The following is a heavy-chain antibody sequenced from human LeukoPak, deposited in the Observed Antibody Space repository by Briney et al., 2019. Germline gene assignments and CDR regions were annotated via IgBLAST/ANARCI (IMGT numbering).Heavy chain of an antibody. CDR3: ARPYSSGWYAAFDI. J-gene: IGHJ3*02. CDR2: INYSGRT. CDR1: GGSISSYY. D-gene: IGHD6-19*01. V-gene: IGHV4-59*08. Sequence: SETLSLTCTVSGGSISSYYWSWIRQPPGKGLEWIGYINYSGRTRYNPSLKSRVTISVDTSKNQFSLKLSSVTAADTAVYYCARPYSSGWYAAFDIWGQGTMVTVSS.